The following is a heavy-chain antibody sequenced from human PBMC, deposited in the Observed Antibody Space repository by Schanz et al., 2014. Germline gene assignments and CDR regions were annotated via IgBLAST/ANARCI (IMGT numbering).Heavy chain of an antibody. CDR2: IKSNTDGGTT. V-gene: IGHV3-15*01. CDR3: TSMATIPRNWFDP. J-gene: IGHJ5*02. CDR1: GFTFTSYS. Sequence: VQLVQSGGGVVQPGGSLRLSCAASGFTFTSYSMHWVRQAPGRGLEWVGRIKSNTDGGTTDYATPVKGRFTISRDDSKNTLYLQMNSLKSEDTAVYYCTSMATIPRNWFDPWGQGTLVTVSS. D-gene: IGHD2-2*02.